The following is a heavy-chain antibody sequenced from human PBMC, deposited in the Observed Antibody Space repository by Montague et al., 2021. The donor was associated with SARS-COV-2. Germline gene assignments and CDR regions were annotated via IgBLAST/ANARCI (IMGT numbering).Heavy chain of an antibody. Sequence: SLRLSCAASGFTFSNYAMTWVRQTPGKGLDWVSTISGGGDSPSYXYPVKGRFTISRDNSQNTLYLQVNSLRAEDTAVYYCAGGTYMGVDFWGQGTLVTVSS. V-gene: IGHV3-23*01. CDR2: ISGGGDSP. CDR3: AGGTYMGVDF. CDR1: GFTFSNYA. D-gene: IGHD1-26*01. J-gene: IGHJ4*02.